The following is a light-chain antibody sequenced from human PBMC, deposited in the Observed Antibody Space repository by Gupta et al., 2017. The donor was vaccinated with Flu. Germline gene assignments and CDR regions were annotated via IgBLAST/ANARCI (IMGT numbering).Light chain of an antibody. V-gene: IGLV1-40*01. CDR1: SSNIGAGHD. CDR3: QSYDDSLTAYV. Sequence: QSVLTQPPSVSGAPGQRVTISCTGGSSNIGAGHDVHWYQQLPGTAPKLLIYGDNNRPSGFPDRFSGSKSGTSASLAITGLKAEDEADFYCQSYDDSLTAYVFGSGTKVTVL. CDR2: GDN. J-gene: IGLJ1*01.